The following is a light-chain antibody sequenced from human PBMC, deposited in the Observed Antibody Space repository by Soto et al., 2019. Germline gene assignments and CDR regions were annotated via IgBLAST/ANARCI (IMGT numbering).Light chain of an antibody. V-gene: IGLV2-11*01. CDR3: CTYAGSFHQ. J-gene: IGLJ3*02. Sequence: QSALTQPRSVSGSPGQAVTISCTGTNSDVGNYNFVSWYQHHPGKAPKLMIYDVTKRPSGVPDRFSGYKSGNTASLTISGLQAEDEADYYCCTYAGSFHQFGGGTKLTVL. CDR2: DVT. CDR1: NSDVGNYNF.